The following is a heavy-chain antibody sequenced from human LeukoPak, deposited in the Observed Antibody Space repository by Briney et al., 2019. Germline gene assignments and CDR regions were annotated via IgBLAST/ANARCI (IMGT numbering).Heavy chain of an antibody. Sequence: GSLRLSCAASGFTFSNAWMSWVRQAPGKGLEWVGRIKSKTDGGTTDYAAPVKGRFTISRDDSKNTLYLQMNSLKTEDTAVYYCTTELLYCSSTSCQNGYWGQGTLVTVSS. D-gene: IGHD2-2*01. V-gene: IGHV3-15*01. CDR2: IKSKTDGGTT. CDR3: TTELLYCSSTSCQNGY. J-gene: IGHJ4*02. CDR1: GFTFSNAW.